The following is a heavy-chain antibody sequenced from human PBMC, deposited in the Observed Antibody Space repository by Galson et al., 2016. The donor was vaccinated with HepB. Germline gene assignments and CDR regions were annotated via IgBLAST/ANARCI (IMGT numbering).Heavy chain of an antibody. CDR1: GFTFRSYI. Sequence: SLRLSCAASGFTFRSYIFHWVRQSPGTGLEWVAAISYDGSNTFYADSVKGRFTIYRDNSQNTLSLQMNSLRGEDTAVYYCARDLHDYVWGTSRLIFYGVDVWGQGTTVIVSS. CDR2: ISYDGSNT. CDR3: ARDLHDYVWGTSRLIFYGVDV. D-gene: IGHD3-16*02. J-gene: IGHJ6*02. V-gene: IGHV3-30-3*01.